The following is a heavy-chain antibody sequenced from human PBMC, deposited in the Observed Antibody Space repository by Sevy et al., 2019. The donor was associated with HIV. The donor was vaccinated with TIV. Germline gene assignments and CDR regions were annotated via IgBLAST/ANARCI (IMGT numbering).Heavy chain of an antibody. V-gene: IGHV3-30-3*01. CDR1: GFTFSSYA. CDR3: ARDLAYSYGSFDY. D-gene: IGHD5-18*01. J-gene: IGHJ4*02. CDR2: ISYDGSNK. Sequence: GGSLRLSCAASGFTFSSYAMHWVRHAPGKGLEWVAVISYDGSNKYYADSVKGRFTISRDNSKNTLYLQMNSLRAEDTAVYYCARDLAYSYGSFDYWGQGTLVTVSS.